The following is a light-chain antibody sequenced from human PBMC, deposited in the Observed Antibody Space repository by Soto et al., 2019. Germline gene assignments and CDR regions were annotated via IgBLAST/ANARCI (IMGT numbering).Light chain of an antibody. CDR1: QNVKNN. CDR2: GAS. CDR3: QQYNNWPPAYT. J-gene: IGKJ2*01. Sequence: EIVMTQSPATLSVSPGERATLSCRASQNVKNNFAWYQQKPGQAPRLLIYGASTRATGVPARFSGSGSGTEFTLTISSLQSEDFALYYCQQYNNWPPAYTFGQGTKLQI. V-gene: IGKV3-15*01.